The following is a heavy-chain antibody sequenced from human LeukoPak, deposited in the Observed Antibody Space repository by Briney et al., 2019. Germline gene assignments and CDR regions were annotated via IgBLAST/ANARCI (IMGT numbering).Heavy chain of an antibody. J-gene: IGHJ4*02. CDR1: GYTFTGYY. CDR3: ARALHYYDSSGYYYFDY. D-gene: IGHD3-22*01. CDR2: INPNSGGT. Sequence: ASVKVSCKASGYTFTGYYMHWVRQAPGQGLEWMGWINPNSGGTNYAQTFQGRVTMTRDTSISTAYMELSRLRSDDTAVYYCARALHYYDSSGYYYFDYWGQGTLVTVSS. V-gene: IGHV1-2*02.